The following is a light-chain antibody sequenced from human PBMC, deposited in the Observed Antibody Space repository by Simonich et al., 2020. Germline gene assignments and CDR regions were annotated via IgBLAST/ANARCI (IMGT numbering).Light chain of an antibody. CDR2: DAS. Sequence: DIQMTQSPSSLSASVGDRVTITCQASQAISHYLNWYQQKPGKAPKLLIYDASNLETGVPSRFSGSGSGTDFTFTISSLQPEDIATYYCQQYDNLPITFGPGTKVDIK. CDR1: QAISHY. V-gene: IGKV1-33*01. J-gene: IGKJ3*01. CDR3: QQYDNLPIT.